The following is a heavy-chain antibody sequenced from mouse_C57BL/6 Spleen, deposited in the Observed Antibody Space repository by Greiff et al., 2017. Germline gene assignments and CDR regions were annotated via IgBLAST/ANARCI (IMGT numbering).Heavy chain of an antibody. Sequence: EVHLVESGGDLVKPGGSLKLSCAASGFTFSSYCMSWVRQTPDKRLEWVATISSGGSYTYYPDNVKGRFTISRATAKTTLNLQMSSLTSDDTAIYYCARHYYSNYFDYWGQGTTLTVSS. V-gene: IGHV5-6*01. CDR3: ARHYYSNYFDY. CDR1: GFTFSSYC. CDR2: ISSGGSYT. J-gene: IGHJ2*01. D-gene: IGHD2-5*01.